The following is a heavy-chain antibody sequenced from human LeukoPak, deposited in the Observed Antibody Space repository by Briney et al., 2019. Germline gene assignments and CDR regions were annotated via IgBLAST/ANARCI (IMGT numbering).Heavy chain of an antibody. D-gene: IGHD5-18*01. J-gene: IGHJ4*02. CDR2: ISWNSGSI. V-gene: IGHV3-9*03. CDR3: AKGGVQLWTFDY. CDR1: GFTFDDYA. Sequence: GGSLRLSCAASGFTFDDYAMHWVRQAPGKGLEWVSGISWNSGSIGYADSVKGRFTISRDNAKNSLYLQMNSLRAEDMALYYCAKGGVQLWTFDYWGQGTLVTVSS.